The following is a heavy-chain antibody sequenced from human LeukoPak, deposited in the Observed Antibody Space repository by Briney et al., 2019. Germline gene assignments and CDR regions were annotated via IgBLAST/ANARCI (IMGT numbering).Heavy chain of an antibody. V-gene: IGHV3-7*01. D-gene: IGHD6-19*01. Sequence: EGSLRLSCAASGFTFSSYWMSWVRQAPGKGLEWVANIKQDGSEKYYVDSVKGRFTISRDNAKNSLYLQMNSLRAEDTAVYYCASSGWYGTNFDYWGQGTLVTVSS. CDR1: GFTFSSYW. CDR2: IKQDGSEK. CDR3: ASSGWYGTNFDY. J-gene: IGHJ4*02.